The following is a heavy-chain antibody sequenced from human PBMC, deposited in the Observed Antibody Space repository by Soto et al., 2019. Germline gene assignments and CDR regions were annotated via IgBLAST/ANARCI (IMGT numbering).Heavy chain of an antibody. CDR2: ISWNSGSI. Sequence: EVQLVESGGGLVQPGRSLRLSCAASGFTFDDYAMHWVRQAPGKGLEWVSGISWNSGSIGYAVSVKGRFTLSRDNAKNSVYLQVNSLRGEDTVLYYCAKDSRCDISSGCFDYWGQGTLVTVSS. CDR3: AKDSRCDISSGCFDY. D-gene: IGHD3-9*01. V-gene: IGHV3-9*01. J-gene: IGHJ4*02. CDR1: GFTFDDYA.